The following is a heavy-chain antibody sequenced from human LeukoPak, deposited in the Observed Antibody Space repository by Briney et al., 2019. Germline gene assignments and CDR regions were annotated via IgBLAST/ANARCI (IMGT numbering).Heavy chain of an antibody. CDR1: GFNFDDYG. Sequence: GGSLRLSCAVSGFNFDDYGMSWVRHAPGKGLEWVSTINWNGGSTDYADSVKGRFTISRESVQNSLYLHMNSLRAEDTAFYFCTRDSGSGRLDSWGQGTLVTVSS. V-gene: IGHV3-20*04. CDR3: TRDSGSGRLDS. J-gene: IGHJ5*01. D-gene: IGHD2-15*01. CDR2: INWNGGST.